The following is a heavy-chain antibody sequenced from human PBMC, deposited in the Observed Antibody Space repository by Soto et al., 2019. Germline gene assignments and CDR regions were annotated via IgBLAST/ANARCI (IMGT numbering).Heavy chain of an antibody. V-gene: IGHV3-23*01. J-gene: IGHJ4*02. CDR2: ISGSGGST. CDR1: GFTFSSYA. CDR3: AKAKALSSSLAYFDY. D-gene: IGHD6-13*01. Sequence: PGGSLRLSCAASGFTFSSYAMSWVRRAPGKGLEWVSAISGSGGSTYYADSVKGRFTISRDNSKNTLYLQMNSLRAEDTAVYYCAKAKALSSSLAYFDYWGQGTLVTVSS.